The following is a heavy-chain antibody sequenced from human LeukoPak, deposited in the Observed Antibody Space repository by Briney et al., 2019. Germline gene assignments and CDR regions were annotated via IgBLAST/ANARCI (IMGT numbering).Heavy chain of an antibody. D-gene: IGHD4-23*01. CDR3: AGTFYGGNPYYYYYYMDV. CDR1: GGSISSYY. V-gene: IGHV4-4*07. J-gene: IGHJ6*03. CDR2: IYTSGST. Sequence: SETLSLXCTVSGGSISSYYWSWIRRPAGKGLEWIGRIYTSGSTNYNPSLKSRVTMSVDTSKNQFSLKLSSVTAADTAVYYCAGTFYGGNPYYYYYYMDVWGKGTTVTVSS.